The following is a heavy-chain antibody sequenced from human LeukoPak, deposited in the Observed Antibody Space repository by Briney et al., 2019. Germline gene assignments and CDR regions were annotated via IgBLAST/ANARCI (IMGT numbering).Heavy chain of an antibody. D-gene: IGHD3-16*02. V-gene: IGHV4-39*07. CDR1: GGSISSSSYY. CDR3: ARVSARGGFGGVIAGVFDY. CDR2: IYYSGST. J-gene: IGHJ4*02. Sequence: KPSETQSLTCTVSGGSISSSSYYWGWIRQPPGKGLEWIGSIYYSGSTYYNPSLKSRVTISVDTSKNQFSLKLSSVTAADTAVYYCARVSARGGFGGVIAGVFDYWGQGTLVTVSS.